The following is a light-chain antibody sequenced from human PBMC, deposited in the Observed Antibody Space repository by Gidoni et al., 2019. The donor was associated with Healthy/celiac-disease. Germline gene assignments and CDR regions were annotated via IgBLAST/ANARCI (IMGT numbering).Light chain of an antibody. CDR3: AAWDDSLNGLWV. J-gene: IGLJ3*02. Sequence: QSVLTQPPSASGTPGQRVTIPCSGSSSNIGSNTVNWYQQLPGTAPKLLIYSNNQRPPGVPDRFSGSKSGTSASLAISGLQSEDEADYYCAAWDDSLNGLWVFGGGTKLTVL. CDR1: SSNIGSNT. CDR2: SNN. V-gene: IGLV1-44*01.